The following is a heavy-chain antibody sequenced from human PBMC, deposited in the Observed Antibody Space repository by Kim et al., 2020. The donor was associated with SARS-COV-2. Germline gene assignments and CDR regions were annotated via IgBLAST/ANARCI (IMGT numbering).Heavy chain of an antibody. CDR3: ARSPPPQYSSSTFDY. CDR1: GFTVSSNY. CDR2: IYSGGST. D-gene: IGHD6-13*01. V-gene: IGHV3-53*01. J-gene: IGHJ4*02. Sequence: GGSLRLSCAASGFTVSSNYMSWVRQAPGKGLEWVSVIYSGGSTYYADSVKGRFTISRDNSKNTLYLQMNSLRAEDTAVYYCARSPPPQYSSSTFDYWGQGTLVTVSS.